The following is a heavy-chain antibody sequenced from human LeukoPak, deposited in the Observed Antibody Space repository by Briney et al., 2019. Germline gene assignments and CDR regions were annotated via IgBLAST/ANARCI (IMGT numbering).Heavy chain of an antibody. Sequence: GGSLRLSCAASGFTVSSNYMSWVRQAPGKGLRWVSVIYSGGSTYYADSVKGRFTISRDNSKNTLYLQMNSLRAEDTAVYYCARQLWSQGGYYFDYWGQGTLVTVSS. J-gene: IGHJ4*02. D-gene: IGHD5-18*01. CDR2: IYSGGST. CDR3: ARQLWSQGGYYFDY. CDR1: GFTVSSNY. V-gene: IGHV3-53*01.